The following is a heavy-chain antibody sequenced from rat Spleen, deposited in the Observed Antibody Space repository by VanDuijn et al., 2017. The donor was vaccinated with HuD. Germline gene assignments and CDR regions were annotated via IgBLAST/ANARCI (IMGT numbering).Heavy chain of an antibody. CDR1: GFTFSNHD. Sequence: EVQLVESGGGLVQPGRSMKLSCAASGFTFSNHDMAWVRQAPKRGLEWVASITNTGGSTYYPDSVKGRFTISRDNAKSTLYLQMNSLRSEDTATYYCTRDYGYNYGVMDAWGQGASVTVSS. D-gene: IGHD1-9*01. J-gene: IGHJ4*01. CDR2: ITNTGGST. CDR3: TRDYGYNYGVMDA. V-gene: IGHV5-25*01.